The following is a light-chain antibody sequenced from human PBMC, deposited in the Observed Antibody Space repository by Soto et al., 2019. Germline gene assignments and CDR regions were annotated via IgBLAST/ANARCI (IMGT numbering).Light chain of an antibody. Sequence: DLQMTQSPSTLSASVGDRVTITCRASQSISDWLAWYQVKPGEAPKVLIYDASSLQSGVPSRFSGSGSGTEFTLTISSLQDDDFATYYCQQYHSYITFGQGTKLQIK. J-gene: IGKJ2*01. CDR1: QSISDW. CDR3: QQYHSYIT. CDR2: DAS. V-gene: IGKV1-5*01.